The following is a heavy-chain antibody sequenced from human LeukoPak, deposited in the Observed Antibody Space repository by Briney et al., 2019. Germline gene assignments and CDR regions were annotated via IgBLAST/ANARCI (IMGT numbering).Heavy chain of an antibody. CDR2: INGDGTST. Sequence: GGSLRLSCAASGFTFSNYRMHWVRQVPGKGLVWVSRINGDGTSTSYADSVKGRFTISRDNAKNTLYLQMNSLRAEDTAVYYCARVGGNWGSPFDYWGQGTLVTVSS. CDR1: GFTFSNYR. J-gene: IGHJ4*02. V-gene: IGHV3-74*01. D-gene: IGHD7-27*01. CDR3: ARVGGNWGSPFDY.